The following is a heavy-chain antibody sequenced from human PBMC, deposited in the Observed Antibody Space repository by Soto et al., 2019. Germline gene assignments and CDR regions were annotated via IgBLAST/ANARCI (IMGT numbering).Heavy chain of an antibody. CDR1: GGSISSSSYY. Sequence: QLQLQESGPGLVKPSETLSLTCTVSGGSISSSSYYWGWIRQPPGKGLEWIGSIYYSGSTYYNPSLKSRVTISVDTSKNQFSLKLSSVTAADTAVYYCARLNGGVYYYGMDVWGQGTTVTVSS. J-gene: IGHJ6*02. V-gene: IGHV4-39*01. CDR3: ARLNGGVYYYGMDV. D-gene: IGHD3-10*01. CDR2: IYYSGST.